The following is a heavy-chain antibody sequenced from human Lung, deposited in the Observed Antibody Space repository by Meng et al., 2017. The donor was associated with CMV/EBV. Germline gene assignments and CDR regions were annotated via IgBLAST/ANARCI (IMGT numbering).Heavy chain of an antibody. CDR3: ARGESGSYYFDY. D-gene: IGHD1-26*01. J-gene: IGHJ4*02. Sequence: SETLSLXCTVSGGSISSSTYYWGWVRQPPGKGLEWIGSLYYSGSTYYNPSLKSRVTISVDTSMNQFSLKLSSVTAADTAMYYCARGESGSYYFDYWGQRTLVTVSS. V-gene: IGHV4-39*07. CDR2: LYYSGST. CDR1: GGSISSSTYY.